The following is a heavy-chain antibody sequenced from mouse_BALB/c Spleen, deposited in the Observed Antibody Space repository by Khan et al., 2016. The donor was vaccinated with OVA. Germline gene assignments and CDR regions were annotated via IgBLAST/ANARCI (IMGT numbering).Heavy chain of an antibody. J-gene: IGHJ2*01. Sequence: QVQLQQSGAELARPGASVKLSCKASGYSFTNYWMQWVKQRPGQGLEWIGTTYPGNGDTRYTQNFKGKATLTADKSSNTAYMQLSSLASEDSAVYYCARGVITTGYFDYWGLGTTLTVSS. D-gene: IGHD1-1*01. CDR1: GYSFTNYW. CDR2: TYPGNGDT. V-gene: IGHV1-87*01. CDR3: ARGVITTGYFDY.